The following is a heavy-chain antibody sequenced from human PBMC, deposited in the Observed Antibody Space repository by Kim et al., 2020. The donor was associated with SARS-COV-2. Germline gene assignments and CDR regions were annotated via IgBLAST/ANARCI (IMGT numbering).Heavy chain of an antibody. V-gene: IGHV1-69*01. J-gene: IGHJ4*02. D-gene: IGHD6-19*01. CDR3: ARDLYPSLAVADRGVFDY. Sequence: QGRVTITADESTSTAYMELSSLRSEDTAVYYCARDLYPSLAVADRGVFDYWGQGTLVTVSS.